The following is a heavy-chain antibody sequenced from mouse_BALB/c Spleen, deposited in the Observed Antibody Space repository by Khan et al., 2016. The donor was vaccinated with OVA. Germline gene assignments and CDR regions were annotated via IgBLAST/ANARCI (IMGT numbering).Heavy chain of an antibody. CDR3: ATLDGNPFAV. CDR2: IDPPNDDS. D-gene: IGHD2-1*01. V-gene: IGHV14-3*02. J-gene: IGHJ3*01. CDR1: GFNIKDTY. Sequence: VQLQQSGAELVKPGASVKLSCSASGFNIKDTYIHWMKQRPEQGLEWIGRIDPPNDDSKSGPKFPAKATLTADTSSTTAYLSLSSLTSEDTAVYYCATLDGNPFAVWGQETLVSVSA.